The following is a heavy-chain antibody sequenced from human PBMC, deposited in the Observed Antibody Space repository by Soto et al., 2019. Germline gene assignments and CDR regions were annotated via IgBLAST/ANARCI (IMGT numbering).Heavy chain of an antibody. D-gene: IGHD3-22*01. CDR2: ISSSGSTI. CDR3: ARVTYDSSGYYRSNAFDI. J-gene: IGHJ3*02. V-gene: IGHV3-48*03. Sequence: GGSLRLSCAASGFTFSSYEMNWVRQAPGKGLEWVSYISSSGSTIYYADSVKGRFTISRDNAKNSLYLQMNSLRAEDTAVYYCARVTYDSSGYYRSNAFDIWGQGTMVTVSS. CDR1: GFTFSSYE.